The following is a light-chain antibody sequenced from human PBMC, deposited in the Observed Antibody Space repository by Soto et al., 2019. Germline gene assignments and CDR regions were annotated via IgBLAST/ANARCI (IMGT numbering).Light chain of an antibody. Sequence: QSALTQPRSVSGSPGQSVTISCTGTSSDVGGYNYVSWYQQHPGKAPKLMIYDVSKRPSGVPDRFSGSKSGNTASLTISVLQAEDEAEYYCCSYACSYTLVFGGGTKVTVL. J-gene: IGLJ3*02. CDR1: SSDVGGYNY. CDR2: DVS. CDR3: CSYACSYTLV. V-gene: IGLV2-11*01.